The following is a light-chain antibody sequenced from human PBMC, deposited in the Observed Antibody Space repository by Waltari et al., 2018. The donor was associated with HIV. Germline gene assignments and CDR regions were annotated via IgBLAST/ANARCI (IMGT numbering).Light chain of an antibody. CDR2: DNN. CDR3: EAWDSSLSTGRV. V-gene: IGLV1-51*01. J-gene: IGLJ3*02. Sequence: QSVLTQPPSVSAAPGQKVTISGSGSSSNIGINYVSWYPQVPGTSPKVLIYDNNKRPSGIPDRFSGSKSGTSATLDITGLQTGDEADYYCEAWDSSLSTGRVFGGGTKVTVL. CDR1: SSNIGINY.